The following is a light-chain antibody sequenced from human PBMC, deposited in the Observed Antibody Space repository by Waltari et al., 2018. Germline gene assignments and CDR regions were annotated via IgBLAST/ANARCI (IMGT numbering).Light chain of an antibody. Sequence: EIVLTQSPATLSLSPGERASLSCRASQSVSRDLAWYRQKPGQAPRLLIFDASIRATGTPARFSGRGSGTGFTRTISSLEPEDFAVYYCQQRRDWPLTFGGGTKVEIK. CDR2: DAS. CDR1: QSVSRD. V-gene: IGKV3-11*01. J-gene: IGKJ4*01. CDR3: QQRRDWPLT.